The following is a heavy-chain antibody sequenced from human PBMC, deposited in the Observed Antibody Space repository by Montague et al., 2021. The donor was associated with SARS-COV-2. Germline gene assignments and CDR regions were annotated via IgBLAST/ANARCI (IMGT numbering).Heavy chain of an antibody. V-gene: IGHV4-34*01. CDR2: ITHSGST. D-gene: IGHD6-13*01. J-gene: IGHJ4*02. CDR3: ARGRYSSSWYGTKYYFDY. Sequence: EALSLACAVYGGSFSGYYWSWIRQPPGKGLEWIGEITHSGSTNYNPSLKSRVTISLDTSTNQFSLKLSSVAAADTAVYYCARGRYSSSWYGTKYYFDYWGQGTLVTVSS. CDR1: GGSFSGYY.